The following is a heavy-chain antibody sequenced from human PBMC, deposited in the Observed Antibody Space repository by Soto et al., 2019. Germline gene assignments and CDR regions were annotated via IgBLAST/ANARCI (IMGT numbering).Heavy chain of an antibody. D-gene: IGHD2-2*01. Sequence: ASVKVSCKASGYTFTSYYMHWVRQAPGQGLEWMGIINASNGNTRYSQKLQGRVTITRDTSASTAYMELSSLRSEDTAVYYCAREKGCSSTSCPVLYYMDVWGKGTTVTVSS. CDR3: AREKGCSSTSCPVLYYMDV. CDR1: GYTFTSYY. V-gene: IGHV1-46*01. CDR2: INASNGNT. J-gene: IGHJ6*03.